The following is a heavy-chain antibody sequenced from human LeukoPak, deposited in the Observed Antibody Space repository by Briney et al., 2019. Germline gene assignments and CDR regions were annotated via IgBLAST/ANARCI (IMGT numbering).Heavy chain of an antibody. CDR2: ISSSSSTI. J-gene: IGHJ4*02. D-gene: IGHD5-18*01. Sequence: GGSLRLSCAASGFTFSSYSMNWVRQAPGKGLEWVSYISSSSSTIYYADSVKGRFTISRDNAKNSLYLQMNSLRAEDTAVYYCATTQTSGYSFWGQGTLVTVSS. CDR3: ATTQTSGYSF. CDR1: GFTFSSYS. V-gene: IGHV3-48*04.